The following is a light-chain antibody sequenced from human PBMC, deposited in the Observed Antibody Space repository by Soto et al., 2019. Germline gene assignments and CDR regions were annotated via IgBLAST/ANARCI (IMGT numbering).Light chain of an antibody. CDR2: DAS. Sequence: IQMTQSPSTLSASVGDRVTITCRASQSISSWLAWYQQKPGKAPKLLIYDASSLESGVPSRFSGSGSGTEFTLTISSLQPDDFATYYCQQYNSYSPFGQGTKV. CDR3: QQYNSYSP. CDR1: QSISSW. V-gene: IGKV1-5*01. J-gene: IGKJ1*01.